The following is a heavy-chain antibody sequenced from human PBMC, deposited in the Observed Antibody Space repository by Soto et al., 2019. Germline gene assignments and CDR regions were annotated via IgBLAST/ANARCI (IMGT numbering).Heavy chain of an antibody. J-gene: IGHJ4*02. D-gene: IGHD2-8*01. Sequence: EVQLLESGGGLVQPGGSLRLTCVASGFTFSSYGISWIRLSPGKGLEWVSVISGGGDTTYYTPSVKGRFTISRDDFRNTLYLQMNSLRTEDTAIYYCAKLRDFVVLPAGILDYWGPGTLVTVSS. V-gene: IGHV3-23*01. CDR2: ISGGGDTT. CDR1: GFTFSSYG. CDR3: AKLRDFVVLPAGILDY.